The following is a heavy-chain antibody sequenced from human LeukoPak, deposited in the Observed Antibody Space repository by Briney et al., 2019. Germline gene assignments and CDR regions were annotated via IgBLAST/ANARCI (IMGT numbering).Heavy chain of an antibody. D-gene: IGHD5-12*01. CDR3: AKGARVGYVANWFDP. J-gene: IGHJ5*02. Sequence: TGGSLRPSCAASGFTFATYAMSWVRQPPGKGLEWVSSISGSADITYYADSVKGRFTISRDNSKNTLYLQMNSLRAEDTAVYYCAKGARVGYVANWFDPWGQGTLVTVSS. CDR1: GFTFATYA. CDR2: ISGSADIT. V-gene: IGHV3-23*01.